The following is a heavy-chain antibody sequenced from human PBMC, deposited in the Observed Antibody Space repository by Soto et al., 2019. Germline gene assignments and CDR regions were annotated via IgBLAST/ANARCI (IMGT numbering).Heavy chain of an antibody. CDR2: IYYSGST. D-gene: IGHD5-18*01. V-gene: IGHV4-31*03. Sequence: SETLSLTCTVSGGSISSGGYYWSWIRQHPGKGLEWIGYIYYSGSTYYNPSLKSRVTISVDTSKNQFSLKLSSVTAADTAVYYCARVIDHPPGIRPHDYWGQGTLVTVSS. CDR3: ARVIDHPPGIRPHDY. CDR1: GGSISSGGYY. J-gene: IGHJ4*02.